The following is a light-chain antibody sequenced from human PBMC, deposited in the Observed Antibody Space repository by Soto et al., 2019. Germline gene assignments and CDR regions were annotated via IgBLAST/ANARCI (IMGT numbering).Light chain of an antibody. J-gene: IGKJ1*01. CDR1: QSVSSSY. CDR3: QQYESSLRT. CDR2: GAS. Sequence: EIVLTQSPGPLSLSPGERATLSCRASQSVSSSYLAWYQQKPGQAPRLLIYGASSRATGIPDRFSGSGSGTDFTLTISRLEPEDFAVYYCQQYESSLRTFGQGTKVEIK. V-gene: IGKV3-20*01.